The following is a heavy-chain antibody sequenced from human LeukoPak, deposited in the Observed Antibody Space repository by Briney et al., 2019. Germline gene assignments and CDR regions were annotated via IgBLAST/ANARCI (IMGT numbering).Heavy chain of an antibody. CDR3: ASAVTTGANAFDI. J-gene: IGHJ3*02. CDR2: MNPNSGNT. D-gene: IGHD4-17*01. CDR1: GYTFTSYD. V-gene: IGHV1-8*03. Sequence: ASAKVSCKASGYTFTSYDINWVRQATGQGLEWMGWMNPNSGNTGYAQKFQGRVTITRNTSISTAYMELSSLRSEDTAVYYCASAVTTGANAFDIWGQGTMVTVSS.